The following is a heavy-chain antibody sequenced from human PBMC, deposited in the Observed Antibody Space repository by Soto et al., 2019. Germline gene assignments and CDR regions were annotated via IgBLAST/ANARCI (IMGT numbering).Heavy chain of an antibody. CDR3: AKEGNSGWYGTEYFQH. J-gene: IGHJ1*01. Sequence: EVQLLESGGGLVQPGWSLRLSCAASGFTFSSYAMSWFRQAPGKGLEWGSAISGSGGSTYYADSVKGRFTISRENSKNTRYMQMSSLRAEATAVYYCAKEGNSGWYGTEYFQHWGQGTLVTVSS. D-gene: IGHD6-19*01. V-gene: IGHV3-23*01. CDR2: ISGSGGST. CDR1: GFTFSSYA.